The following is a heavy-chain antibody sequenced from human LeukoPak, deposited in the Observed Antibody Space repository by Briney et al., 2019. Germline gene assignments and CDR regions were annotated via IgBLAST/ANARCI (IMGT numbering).Heavy chain of an antibody. CDR3: AKDRGGSRGWFFDY. D-gene: IGHD6-19*01. Sequence: GGSLRLSCAASGFIFRSYAMGWVRQAPGKGLEWVSGIRSSGGNTYYADSVKGRFTISRYNSKDTLFLQMNSLRAEDTALYYCAKDRGGSRGWFFDYWGQGTLVTVSS. V-gene: IGHV3-23*01. CDR1: GFIFRSYA. CDR2: IRSSGGNT. J-gene: IGHJ4*02.